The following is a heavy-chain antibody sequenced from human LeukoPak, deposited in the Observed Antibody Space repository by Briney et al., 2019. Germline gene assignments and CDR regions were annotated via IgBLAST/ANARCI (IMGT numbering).Heavy chain of an antibody. D-gene: IGHD3-10*01. Sequence: GASVKVSCKASGYTFTRFDISWVRQAPGQGLEWMGWINPNSGGTNYAQKFQGRVTMTRDTSISTAYMELSRLRSDDTAVYYCARDRGITFNYYYMDVWGKGTTVTVSS. V-gene: IGHV1-2*02. CDR3: ARDRGITFNYYYMDV. J-gene: IGHJ6*03. CDR1: GYTFTRFD. CDR2: INPNSGGT.